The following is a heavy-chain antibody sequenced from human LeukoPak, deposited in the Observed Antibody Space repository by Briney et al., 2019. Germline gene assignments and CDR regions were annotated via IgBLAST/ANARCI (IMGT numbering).Heavy chain of an antibody. CDR2: MGYCGGT. CDR3: ASSITIFGVVLRTIYFDY. CDR1: GGSLSSSTYY. V-gene: IGHV4-39*01. Sequence: SETLSLTCTGSGGSLSSSTYYWGWIRQPPGKGLEWIGGMGYCGGTYYHPSLKSRVTISVDTSKNQLSLNLRSVIAADTAVYYCASSITIFGVVLRTIYFDYWGQGILVSLSS. D-gene: IGHD3-3*01. J-gene: IGHJ4*02.